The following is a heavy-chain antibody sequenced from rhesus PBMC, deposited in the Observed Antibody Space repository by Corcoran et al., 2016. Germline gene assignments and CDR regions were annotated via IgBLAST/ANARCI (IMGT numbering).Heavy chain of an antibody. CDR2: IKRKAVGWTA. CDR1: GFTFRNSG. CDR3: TTAWYSVVC. D-gene: IGHD6-25*01. Sequence: EVQLVESGAGLVQPGGSLRLSCAASGFTFRNSGMIWVRPAPGKGHEWVARIKRKAVGWTADYAASVKGRFTISRYDSKTTLYLHMNSLKTEDTAVYYCTTAWYSVVCWGQGVLVTVSS. J-gene: IGHJ4*01. V-gene: IGHV3-30*02.